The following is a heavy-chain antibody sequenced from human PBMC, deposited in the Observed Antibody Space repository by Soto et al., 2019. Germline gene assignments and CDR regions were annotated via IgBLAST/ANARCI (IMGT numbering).Heavy chain of an antibody. CDR1: GGSISRNTVY. CDR2: IYYSGGT. D-gene: IGHD3-10*01. CDR3: ARRGSGSYYNAPYYFDY. J-gene: IGHJ4*02. V-gene: IGHV4-39*01. Sequence: SETLSLTCTVSGGSISRNTVYWVWIRQPPGKGLEWIGSIYYSGGTYYNPSLKSRITMSVDTSKNQFSLKLNSVTAADTAVYFCARRGSGSYYNAPYYFDYWGQGILVTVS.